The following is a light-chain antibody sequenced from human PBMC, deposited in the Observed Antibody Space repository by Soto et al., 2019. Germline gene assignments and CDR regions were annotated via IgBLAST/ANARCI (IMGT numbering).Light chain of an antibody. CDR3: SSYTSSSSPGV. J-gene: IGLJ3*02. Sequence: QSALTQPASLSGSPGQSITISCTGTSSDVGGYNFVSWYQQHPGKAPKLMIYDVSNRPSGVSTRFSGSKSGNTASLTISGLQAEDEAEYYCSSYTSSSSPGVFGGGTKLTVL. CDR1: SSDVGGYNF. V-gene: IGLV2-14*01. CDR2: DVS.